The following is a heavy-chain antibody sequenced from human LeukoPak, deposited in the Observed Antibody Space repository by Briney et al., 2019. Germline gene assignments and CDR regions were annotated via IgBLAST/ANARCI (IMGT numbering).Heavy chain of an antibody. V-gene: IGHV3-48*01. D-gene: IGHD2-15*01. Sequence: GGSLRLSCAASGFTFSSYSMNWVRQAPGKGLEWLSYISSSSSTIYYADSVKGRFTISRDNAKNSLYLQMNSLRAEDTAVYYCARKAVVHYYYYMDVWGKGTTVTVSS. CDR3: ARKAVVHYYYYMDV. J-gene: IGHJ6*03. CDR2: ISSSSSTI. CDR1: GFTFSSYS.